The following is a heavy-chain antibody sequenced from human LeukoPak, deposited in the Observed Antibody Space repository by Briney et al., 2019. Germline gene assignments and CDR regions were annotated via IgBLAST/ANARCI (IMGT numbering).Heavy chain of an antibody. V-gene: IGHV4-4*07. CDR2: IYTSGST. CDR1: GGSISSYY. CDR3: ARVRYSSGWYTFWYFDL. Sequence: SETLSLTCTVSGGSISSYYWSWIRRPAGKGLEWIGRIYTSGSTNYNPSLKSRVTMSVDTSKNQFSLKLSSVTAADTAVYYCARVRYSSGWYTFWYFDLWGRGTLVTVSS. J-gene: IGHJ2*01. D-gene: IGHD6-19*01.